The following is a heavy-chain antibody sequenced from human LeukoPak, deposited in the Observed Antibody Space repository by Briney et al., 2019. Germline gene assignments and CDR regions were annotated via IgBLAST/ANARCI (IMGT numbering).Heavy chain of an antibody. D-gene: IGHD6-13*01. CDR2: IYYSGST. CDR3: ARYIAAADKAYYYYYYMDV. J-gene: IGHJ6*03. V-gene: IGHV4-59*01. Sequence: SETLSLTCTVSGGSIRSYYWSWIRQPPGKGLEWIGYIYYSGSTSYNPSLKSRVTISVDTSKNQFSLKLSSVTAADTAVYYCARYIAAADKAYYYYYYMDVWGKGTTVTISS. CDR1: GGSIRSYY.